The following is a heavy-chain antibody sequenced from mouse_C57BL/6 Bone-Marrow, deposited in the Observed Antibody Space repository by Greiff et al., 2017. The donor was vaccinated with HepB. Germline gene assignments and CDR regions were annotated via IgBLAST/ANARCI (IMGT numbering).Heavy chain of an antibody. CDR2: IWSGVST. Sequence: LQQSGPGLVQPSQSLSITCTVSGFSLTSYGVHWVRQSPGKGLEWLGVIWSGVSTDYNAAFISRLSISKDNSKSQVFFKMNSLQADDTAIYYCARRTAQASYAMDYWGQGTSVTVSS. CDR3: ARRTAQASYAMDY. V-gene: IGHV2-2*01. J-gene: IGHJ4*01. CDR1: GFSLTSYG. D-gene: IGHD3-2*02.